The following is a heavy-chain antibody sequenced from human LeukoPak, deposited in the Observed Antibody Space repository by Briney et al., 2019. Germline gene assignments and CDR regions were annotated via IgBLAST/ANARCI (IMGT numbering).Heavy chain of an antibody. CDR1: GGSISSYY. D-gene: IGHD5-12*01. CDR2: IYYSGST. J-gene: IGHJ4*02. CDR3: ARHKSGYDYFDY. V-gene: IGHV4-59*08. Sequence: SETLSLTCTVSGGSISSYYWSWVRQPPGKGLEWIGYIYYSGSTNYNPSLKSRVTMSVDTSKNQFSLKVSSVTAADTAVYYCARHKSGYDYFDYWGQGTLVTVSS.